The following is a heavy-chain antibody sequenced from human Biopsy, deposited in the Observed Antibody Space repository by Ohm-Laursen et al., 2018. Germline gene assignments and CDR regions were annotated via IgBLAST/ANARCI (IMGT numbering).Heavy chain of an antibody. CDR1: GFTLNKHG. V-gene: IGHV3-33*01. J-gene: IGHJ4*02. CDR2: IWFDGTNK. D-gene: IGHD5-18*01. CDR3: ARDPRDTALGIFDY. Sequence: SLRLSCTASGFTLNKHGMHWVRQAPGKGLEWAAVIWFDGTNKHYADSVKGRFTISRDNSKNMLYLQMNTLRDADTAVYYCARDPRDTALGIFDYWGLGTLVTVSS.